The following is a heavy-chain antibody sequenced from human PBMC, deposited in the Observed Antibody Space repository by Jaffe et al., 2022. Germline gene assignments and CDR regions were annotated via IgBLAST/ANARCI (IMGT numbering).Heavy chain of an antibody. D-gene: IGHD4-17*01. Sequence: EVQLVESGGGLVQPGGSLRLSCTASGFTFSTYSMNWVRQSPGKAPEWLSYISGDSSTIYYADSVKGRFTISRDNAKNSLYLQMDSLRAEDTALYYCAKSTVTPPDSWGQGTLVTVSS. CDR1: GFTFSTYS. CDR3: AKSTVTPPDS. J-gene: IGHJ4*02. V-gene: IGHV3-48*01. CDR2: ISGDSSTI.